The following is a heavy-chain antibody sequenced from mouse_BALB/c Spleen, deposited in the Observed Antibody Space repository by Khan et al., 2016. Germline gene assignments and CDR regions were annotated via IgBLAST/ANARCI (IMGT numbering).Heavy chain of an antibody. J-gene: IGHJ3*01. V-gene: IGHV6-6*02. CDR3: TTGFAY. CDR2: IRLKSNNYAT. Sequence: EVQLEESGGGLVQPGGSMKLSCVASGFTFSNYWMNWVRQSPEQGLEWVAEIRLKSNNYATHYAESVKGRFTISRADSKSSVYLQMNNLRVEDTGSYYCTTGFAYWGQWTLVTVSA. CDR1: GFTFSNYW.